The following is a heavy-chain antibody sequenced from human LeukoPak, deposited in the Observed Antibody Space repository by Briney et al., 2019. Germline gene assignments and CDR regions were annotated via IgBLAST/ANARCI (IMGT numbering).Heavy chain of an antibody. CDR2: IYYSGST. V-gene: IGHV4-59*01. Sequence: SETLSLTCTVSGGSISSYYWSWIRQPPGKGVEWLGYIYYSGSTNYTPSLRSRLTISVDTSKNQFSLKLSSVTAADTAVYYCARAQGQQQLGTEYYFDYWGQGTLVTVSS. J-gene: IGHJ4*02. D-gene: IGHD6-13*01. CDR1: GGSISSYY. CDR3: ARAQGQQQLGTEYYFDY.